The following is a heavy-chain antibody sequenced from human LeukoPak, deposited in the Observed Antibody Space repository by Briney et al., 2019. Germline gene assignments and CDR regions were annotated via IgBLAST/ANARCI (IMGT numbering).Heavy chain of an antibody. D-gene: IGHD3-16*01. CDR3: ARRFRD. CDR1: GFPVRSRY. CDR2: IKDDGSLK. J-gene: IGHJ4*02. Sequence: GGSLTLSCEVSGFPVRSRYMTWVRQAPGKGLEWVSYIKDDGSLKTYADSVKGRFTISRDNARNSLYLQMNSLRVEDTAIYYCARRFRDWGQGTLVTVSS. V-gene: IGHV3-48*03.